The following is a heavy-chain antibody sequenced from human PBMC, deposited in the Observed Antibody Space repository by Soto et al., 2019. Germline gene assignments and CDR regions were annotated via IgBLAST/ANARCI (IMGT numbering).Heavy chain of an antibody. CDR2: IYWNGDK. CDR1: GFSPTTSGVG. V-gene: IGHV2-5*01. Sequence: PTLVNPKETLTLTCSFSGFSPTTSGVGVGWIRQPPGKAPEWLALIYWNGDKRYSPSLKSRLTITKDTSKKQVVLTMTNMDPVDTATYYCAQRLGSRGSFDSWGQGSLVTVSS. J-gene: IGHJ4*02. CDR3: AQRLGSRGSFDS. D-gene: IGHD6-25*01.